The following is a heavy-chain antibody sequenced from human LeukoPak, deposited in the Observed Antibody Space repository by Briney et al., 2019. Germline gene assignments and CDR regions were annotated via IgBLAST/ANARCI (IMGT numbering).Heavy chain of an antibody. D-gene: IGHD2-15*01. J-gene: IGHJ4*02. CDR1: GFTFKNSW. CDR3: AKNKGWELPAELDS. Sequence: GGSLRLSCAASGFTFKNSWMSWVRRAPGKGLEWVANINQDGDEKYYVDSVKGRFTISRDDAQTSVYLQLSSLRPEDTAVYYCAKNKGWELPAELDSWGQGALVIVSS. V-gene: IGHV3-7*01. CDR2: INQDGDEK.